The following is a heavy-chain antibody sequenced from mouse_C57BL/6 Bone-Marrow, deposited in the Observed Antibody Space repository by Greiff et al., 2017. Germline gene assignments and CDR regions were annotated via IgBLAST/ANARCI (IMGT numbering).Heavy chain of an antibody. CDR1: GYTFTDYY. V-gene: IGHV1-26*01. D-gene: IGHD2-5*01. CDR2: INPNNGGT. J-gene: IGHJ1*03. CDR3: ARPYYSNPTSWYFDV. Sequence: EVQLQQSGPELVKPGASVKISCKASGYTFTDYYMNWVKQSHGKSLEWIGDINPNNGGTSYNQKFKGKATLTVDKSSSTAYMELRSLTSEDSAVYYCARPYYSNPTSWYFDVWGTGTTVTVSS.